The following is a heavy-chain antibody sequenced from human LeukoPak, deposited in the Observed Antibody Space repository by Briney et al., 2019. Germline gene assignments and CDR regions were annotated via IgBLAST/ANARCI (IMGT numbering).Heavy chain of an antibody. Sequence: SETLSLTCTVSGGSISSSSYYWGWIRQPPGKGLEWIGNIYYSGSTYYNPSLKSRVTISVDTSKNQFSLKLSSVTAADTAVYYCAKDAETYYQMYYFDYWGQGTLVTVSS. D-gene: IGHD1-26*01. J-gene: IGHJ4*02. CDR1: GGSISSSSYY. CDR2: IYYSGST. V-gene: IGHV4-39*02. CDR3: AKDAETYYQMYYFDY.